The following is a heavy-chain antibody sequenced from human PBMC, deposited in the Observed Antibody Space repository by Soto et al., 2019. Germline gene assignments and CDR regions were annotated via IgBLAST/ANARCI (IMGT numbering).Heavy chain of an antibody. J-gene: IGHJ6*03. CDR1: GASINDYY. V-gene: IGHV4-59*08. CDR3: ARGADYCRGSPRCFEGYYYYMDI. CDR2: LFYTGAT. Sequence: SETLSLTCTVSGASINDYYWNWFRQSPEKGLEWIGLLFYTGATSYNPSLGSRVSTSVDSSQNQLSLKLSSVTAADTAVYFCARGADYCRGSPRCFEGYYYYMDIWGRGTTVTVSS. D-gene: IGHD2-15*01.